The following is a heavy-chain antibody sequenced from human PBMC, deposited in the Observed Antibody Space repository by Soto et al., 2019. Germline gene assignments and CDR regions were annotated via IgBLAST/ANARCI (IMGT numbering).Heavy chain of an antibody. D-gene: IGHD6-13*01. J-gene: IGHJ5*02. CDR1: GVTFSSYV. CDR2: IIPILGTA. Sequence: QVQLVQSGAEVKKPGSSVKVSCKASGVTFSSYVINWVRQAPGQGLEWLGGIIPILGTANYAQKFRGRVTITAYKSTSTAYMELSSLRSDDTAVYYCVREAAAGRSWFDPWGQGTLVTVSS. V-gene: IGHV1-69*06. CDR3: VREAAAGRSWFDP.